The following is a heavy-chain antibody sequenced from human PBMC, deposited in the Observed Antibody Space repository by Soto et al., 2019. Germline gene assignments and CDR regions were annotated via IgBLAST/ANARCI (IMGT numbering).Heavy chain of an antibody. Sequence: ETLSLTCTVSGGSIANNNYFWGWVRQPPGKGLEWIGSAAYSGGTYKNPSLKSRVTVSVDTSKNQFSLKLTSVTAADTAVYYCAKVVVGATSHSDFDSWGQGTLVTVSS. J-gene: IGHJ4*02. V-gene: IGHV4-39*01. D-gene: IGHD2-15*01. CDR2: AAYSGGT. CDR3: AKVVVGATSHSDFDS. CDR1: GGSIANNNYF.